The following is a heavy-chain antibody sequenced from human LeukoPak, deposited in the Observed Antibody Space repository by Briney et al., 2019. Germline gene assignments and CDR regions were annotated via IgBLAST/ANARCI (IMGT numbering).Heavy chain of an antibody. CDR2: IYYSGST. CDR1: GGSVSGYY. J-gene: IGHJ5*02. D-gene: IGHD3-9*01. V-gene: IGHV4-59*02. Sequence: SETLSLTCTVSGGSVSGYYWSWIRQPPGKGLGWIGYIYYSGSTNYNPSLKSRVTISVDTSKNQFSLKLSSVTAADTAVYYCARSPYYDIFTNWFDPWGQGTLVTVSS. CDR3: ARSPYYDIFTNWFDP.